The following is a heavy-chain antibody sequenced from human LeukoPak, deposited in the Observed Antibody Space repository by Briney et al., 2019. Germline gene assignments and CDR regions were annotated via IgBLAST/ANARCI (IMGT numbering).Heavy chain of an antibody. CDR2: INPNSGGT. J-gene: IGHJ4*02. CDR1: GYTFTDYY. Sequence: ASVKVSCKTSGYTFTDYYIHWVRQAPGQGPEWMGWINPNSGGTNYPQKFQGRVTLTRDTSINTVYMELSRLKSDDTAVYYCATNSESYYFDYWGQGTLVTVSS. V-gene: IGHV1-2*02. CDR3: ATNSESYYFDY. D-gene: IGHD4-11*01.